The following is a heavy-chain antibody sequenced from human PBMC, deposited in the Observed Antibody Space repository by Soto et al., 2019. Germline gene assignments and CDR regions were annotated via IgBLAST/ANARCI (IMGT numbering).Heavy chain of an antibody. Sequence: GGSLRLSCAASGFTFSSYAMSWVRQAPGKGLEWVSAISGSGGSTYYADSVKGRFTISRDNSKNTLYLQMNSLRAEDTAVYYSAKSNRAIFGVVIMGMDVWGQGTTVTVSS. CDR1: GFTFSSYA. J-gene: IGHJ6*02. D-gene: IGHD3-3*01. CDR3: AKSNRAIFGVVIMGMDV. CDR2: ISGSGGST. V-gene: IGHV3-23*01.